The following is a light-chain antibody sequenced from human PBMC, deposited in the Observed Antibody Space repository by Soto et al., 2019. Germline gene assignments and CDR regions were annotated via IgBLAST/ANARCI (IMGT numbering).Light chain of an antibody. CDR3: QSYDSSLSGDV. Sequence: QSVLTQPPSVSEAPGQRVTISCIGSSSNIGAGYEAHWYQQVPGTAPKLLIYENNNRPSGVPDRFSGSKSGTSASLAITGLQAEDEAEYYCQSYDSSLSGDVFGTGTQVTVL. J-gene: IGLJ1*01. V-gene: IGLV1-40*01. CDR1: SSNIGAGYE. CDR2: ENN.